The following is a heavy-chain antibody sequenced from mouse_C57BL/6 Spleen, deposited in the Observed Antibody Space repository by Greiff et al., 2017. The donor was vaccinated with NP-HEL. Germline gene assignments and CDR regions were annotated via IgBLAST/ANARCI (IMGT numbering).Heavy chain of an antibody. CDR1: GFTFSDYG. CDR2: ISSGSSTI. D-gene: IGHD2-4*01. V-gene: IGHV5-17*01. CDR3: ARRNYDYAWYFDV. Sequence: EVQVVESGGGLVKPGGSLKLSCAASGFTFSDYGMHWVRQAPEKGLEWVAYISSGSSTIYYVDTVKGRFTISRDNAKNTLFLQMTSLRSEDTAMYYCARRNYDYAWYFDVWGTGTTVTVSS. J-gene: IGHJ1*03.